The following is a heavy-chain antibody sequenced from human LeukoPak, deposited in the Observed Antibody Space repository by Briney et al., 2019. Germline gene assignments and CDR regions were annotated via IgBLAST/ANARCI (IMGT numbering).Heavy chain of an antibody. V-gene: IGHV1-18*01. CDR3: ARDVPIVVVPAAMAYYYYYYMDV. CDR1: GYTFTSYG. Sequence: GASVKVSCKASGYTFTSYGISWVRQAPGQGLEWMGWISAYNGNTTYAQKLQGRVTMTTDTSTSTAYMELRSLRSDDTAVYYCARDVPIVVVPAAMAYYYYYYMDVWGKGTTVTVSS. CDR2: ISAYNGNT. D-gene: IGHD2-2*01. J-gene: IGHJ6*03.